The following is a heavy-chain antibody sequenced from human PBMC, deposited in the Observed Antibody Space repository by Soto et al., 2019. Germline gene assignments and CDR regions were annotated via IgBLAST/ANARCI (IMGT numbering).Heavy chain of an antibody. Sequence: SETLSLTCTVSGGSISSYYWSWIRQPPGKGLEWIGYIYYSGSTNYNPSLKSRVTISVDTSKNQFSLKLSSVTAAATAVYYCARDSGCDGNSYYYYGMDVWGQGTTVTVSS. CDR2: IYYSGST. J-gene: IGHJ6*02. D-gene: IGHD2-2*01. V-gene: IGHV4-59*01. CDR3: ARDSGCDGNSYYYYGMDV. CDR1: GGSISSYY.